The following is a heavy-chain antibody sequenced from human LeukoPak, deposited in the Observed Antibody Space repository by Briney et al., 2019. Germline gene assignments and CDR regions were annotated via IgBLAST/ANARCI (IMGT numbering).Heavy chain of an antibody. D-gene: IGHD6-19*01. CDR3: ARDRSSSGWYFDY. J-gene: IGHJ4*02. Sequence: GGSLRLSCAASGFTFSSYWMSWVRQAPGKGLEWVAVISYDGTNKYYADSVKGRFTISRDNSKNTLYLQMNSLRAEDTAVYYCARDRSSSGWYFDYWGQGTLVTVSS. V-gene: IGHV3-30*03. CDR2: ISYDGTNK. CDR1: GFTFSSYW.